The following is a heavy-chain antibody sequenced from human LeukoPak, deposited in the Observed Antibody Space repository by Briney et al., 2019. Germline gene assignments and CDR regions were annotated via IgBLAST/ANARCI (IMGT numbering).Heavy chain of an antibody. J-gene: IGHJ5*02. CDR3: ARVPGPNWFDP. CDR1: GYSIRSGYY. CDR2: MYHSGST. V-gene: IGHV4-38-2*02. Sequence: SETLSLTCTVSGYSIRSGYYWGWIGQPPGKGLEWIGSMYHSGSTYYNPSLRSRVTISVDTSKNQISLNLRSVTAADTAVYYCARVPGPNWFDPWGQGTLVTVSS.